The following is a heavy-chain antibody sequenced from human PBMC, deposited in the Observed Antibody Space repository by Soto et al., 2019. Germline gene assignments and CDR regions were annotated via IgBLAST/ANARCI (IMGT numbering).Heavy chain of an antibody. CDR1: GYTFTSYA. V-gene: IGHV1-3*01. J-gene: IGHJ5*02. CDR2: INAGNGNT. CDR3: ARGDGGPIGWFDP. D-gene: IGHD3-16*01. Sequence: QVQLVQSGAEVKKPGASVKVSCKASGYTFTSYAMHWVRQAPGQRLEWMGWINAGNGNTKYSQKFQGRVTITRDTAASTGYMELSSLRSEDTAVYYCARGDGGPIGWFDPWGQGALVTVSS.